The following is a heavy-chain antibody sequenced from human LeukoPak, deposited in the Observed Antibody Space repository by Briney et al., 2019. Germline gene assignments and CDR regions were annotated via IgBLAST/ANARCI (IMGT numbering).Heavy chain of an antibody. D-gene: IGHD2-15*01. V-gene: IGHV4-59*08. J-gene: IGHJ5*02. CDR3: ARQPNIVVVDNWFDP. CDR1: GGSISPLY. Sequence: SETLSLTCTVSGGSISPLYWGWIRQPPGKGLEFIGYIYYSGTTNYNPSLRSRVTLSVDTSKNQFSLKLSSVTAADTAVYYCARQPNIVVVDNWFDPWGQGTLVAVSS. CDR2: IYYSGTT.